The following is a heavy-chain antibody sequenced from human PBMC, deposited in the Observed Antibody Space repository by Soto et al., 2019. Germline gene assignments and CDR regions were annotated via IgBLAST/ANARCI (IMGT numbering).Heavy chain of an antibody. Sequence: EAQLVESGGGLVQPGGSLRLSCAASGFTFSNYEMHWVRQAPGKGLEYVSGISNNGAHTDYAKSVTGRFAISRDNSENILYPQMGSLRAEDMALYYCARRGYGSRWPNVYMDVWGKGTTVTVSS. CDR2: ISNNGAHT. CDR1: GFTFSNYE. CDR3: ARRGYGSRWPNVYMDV. D-gene: IGHD6-13*01. V-gene: IGHV3-64*01. J-gene: IGHJ6*03.